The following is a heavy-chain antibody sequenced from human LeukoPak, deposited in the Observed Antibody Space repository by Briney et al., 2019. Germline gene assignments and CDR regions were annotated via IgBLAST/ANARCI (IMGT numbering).Heavy chain of an antibody. CDR3: IRTSREVEGVGFCSGGSCYFGH. D-gene: IGHD2-15*01. J-gene: IGHJ4*02. Sequence: GGSLRLSCAASGFTFSTYSMSWVRQAPGKGLEWVSTINSLGGTTYYADSVKGRFTISRDNSKNTVTLQMNSLRPEDTAVYYCIRTSREVEGVGFCSGGSCYFGHWGQGTLVTVSS. CDR1: GFTFSTYS. V-gene: IGHV3-23*01. CDR2: INSLGGTT.